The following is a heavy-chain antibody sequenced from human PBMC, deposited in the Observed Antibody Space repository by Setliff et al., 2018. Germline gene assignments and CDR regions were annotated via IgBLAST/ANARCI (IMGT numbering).Heavy chain of an antibody. CDR1: GGTFRSYG. D-gene: IGHD2-21*02. CDR2: IIPNFGTT. CDR3: AREEVIVMTVNNYYYYMDV. Sequence: SVKVSCKASGGTFRSYGISWVRQAPGQGLEWMGGIIPNFGTTSYAQKFQGRVTITTDESTNTAYMELSSLRSDDTAVFYCAREEVIVMTVNNYYYYMDVWGKGTTVTVSS. V-gene: IGHV1-69*05. J-gene: IGHJ6*03.